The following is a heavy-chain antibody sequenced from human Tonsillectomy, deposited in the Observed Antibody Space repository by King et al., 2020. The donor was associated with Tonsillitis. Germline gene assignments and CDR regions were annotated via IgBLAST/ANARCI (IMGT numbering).Heavy chain of an antibody. CDR2: IYWDDGK. V-gene: IGHV2-5*02. D-gene: IGHD4-17*01. CDR1: GFSLSTSGVG. J-gene: IGHJ4*02. CDR3: AHRGDYGDSFDY. Sequence: TLKESGPTLVKPTQTLTLTCTFSGFSLSTSGVGVGWIRQPPGKALEWLALIYWDDGKRYSPSLKSRLTITKDTSKNQVVLTMTNMDPVDTATYYCAHRGDYGDSFDYWGQGTLVTVSS.